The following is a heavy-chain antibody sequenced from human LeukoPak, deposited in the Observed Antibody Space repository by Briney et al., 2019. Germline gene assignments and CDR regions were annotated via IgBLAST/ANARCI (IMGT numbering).Heavy chain of an antibody. V-gene: IGHV4-59*01. CDR1: GGSISSYY. J-gene: IGHJ4*02. Sequence: SETLPLTCTVSGGSISSYYWSWIRQPPGKGLEWIGYIYYSGSTNYNPSLKSRVTISVDTSKNQFSLKLSSVTAADTAVYYCARAEGLRYFDWLLPFDYWGQGTLVTVSS. CDR3: ARAEGLRYFDWLLPFDY. CDR2: IYYSGST. D-gene: IGHD3-9*01.